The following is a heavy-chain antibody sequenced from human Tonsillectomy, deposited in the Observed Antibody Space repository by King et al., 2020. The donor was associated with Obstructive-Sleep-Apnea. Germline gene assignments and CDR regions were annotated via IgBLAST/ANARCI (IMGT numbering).Heavy chain of an antibody. Sequence: TLKESGPVLVKPTETLTLTCTVSGFSLSNARMGVSWIRQPPGKALEWLAHIFSNDEKSYSTSLKSRLTISKDTPKSQRVLTMTNMDPLDTATYYCARSEELLLNYYYYYGMDVWGQGTTVTVSS. D-gene: IGHD1-26*01. CDR1: GFSLSNARMG. CDR3: ARSEELLLNYYYYYGMDV. V-gene: IGHV2-26*01. J-gene: IGHJ6*02. CDR2: IFSNDEK.